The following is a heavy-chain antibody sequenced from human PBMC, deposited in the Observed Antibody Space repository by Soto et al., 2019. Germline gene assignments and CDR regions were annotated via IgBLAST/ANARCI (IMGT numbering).Heavy chain of an antibody. V-gene: IGHV1-3*05. Sequence: QVQLVQSGAEEKKPGASVKVSCKASGYTFTGYAMHWVRQAPGQRLEWMGWINAGNGNTKYSQKFQGGVTITRDTSASTGDLGLSSLRSEDTAVYYCARAVAVAADFDYWGQGTLVTVSS. CDR3: ARAVAVAADFDY. D-gene: IGHD6-19*01. CDR1: GYTFTGYA. CDR2: INAGNGNT. J-gene: IGHJ4*02.